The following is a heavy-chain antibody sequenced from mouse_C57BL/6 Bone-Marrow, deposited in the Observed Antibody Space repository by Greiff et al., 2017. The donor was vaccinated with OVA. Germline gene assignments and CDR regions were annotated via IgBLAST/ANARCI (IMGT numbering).Heavy chain of an antibody. CDR1: GFTFSDAW. Sequence: EVQLVESGGGLVQPGGSMKLSCAASGFTFSDAWMDWVRQSPEKGLEWVAEIRNKANNHATYYAESVKGRFTISRYDSKSSVYLQMNSLRAEDTGIYYCTSGEGFAYWGQGTLVTVSA. CDR2: IRNKANNHAT. V-gene: IGHV6-6*01. CDR3: TSGEGFAY. J-gene: IGHJ3*01.